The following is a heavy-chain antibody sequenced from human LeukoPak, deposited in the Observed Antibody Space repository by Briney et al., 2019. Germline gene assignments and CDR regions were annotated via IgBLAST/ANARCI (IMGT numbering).Heavy chain of an antibody. J-gene: IGHJ4*02. V-gene: IGHV3-21*01. CDR1: GFTFSSYS. CDR2: ISSSSSYK. Sequence: GGSLRLSCAASGFTFSSYSMLWVRQAPGKGLEWVSSISSSSSYKYYADSVKGRFTISRDNAKNSLYLQMNSLRAEDTAVYYCARVRGSTWLQSHIFDYWGQGTLVTVSS. CDR3: ARVRGSTWLQSHIFDY. D-gene: IGHD5-24*01.